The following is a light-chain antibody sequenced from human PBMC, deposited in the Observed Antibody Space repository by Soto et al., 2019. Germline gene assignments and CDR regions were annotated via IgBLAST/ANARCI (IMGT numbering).Light chain of an antibody. V-gene: IGKV3-15*01. Sequence: IVLTHAPGTLSLSPGEITTLSCRASQSISRYLAWYQQKPGQAPRLLIYGASTRATGIPARFSGSGSGTEFTLTISSLQSEDFAVYYCQQYNNWPRTFGQGTKVDIK. CDR1: QSISRY. CDR3: QQYNNWPRT. CDR2: GAS. J-gene: IGKJ1*01.